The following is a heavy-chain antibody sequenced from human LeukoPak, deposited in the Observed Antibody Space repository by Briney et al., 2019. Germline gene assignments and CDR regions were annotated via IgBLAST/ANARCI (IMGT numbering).Heavy chain of an antibody. CDR1: GFTFSSYW. CDR3: SRLGGSYYHY. Sequence: GGSLRLSCAASGFTFSSYWMSWVRQARGKGLEWVANIKQDGSEKYYVDSVKGRFTISRDNAKKSLYLQMNSLRADDTAVYYCSRLGGSYYHYWGQGTLVTVSS. J-gene: IGHJ4*02. CDR2: IKQDGSEK. V-gene: IGHV3-7*01. D-gene: IGHD1-26*01.